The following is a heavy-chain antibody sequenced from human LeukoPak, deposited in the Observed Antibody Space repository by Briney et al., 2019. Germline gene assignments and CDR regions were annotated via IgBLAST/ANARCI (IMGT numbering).Heavy chain of an antibody. CDR2: MNPNSGNT. Sequence: ASVKVSCKASGYTFTSYDINWVRQATGQGLEWMGWMNPNSGNTGYAQKFQGRGTITRNTSISTAYMELSSLRSEDTAVYYCARGLRGDYYYYMDGWGKGTTVTVSS. D-gene: IGHD3-10*01. J-gene: IGHJ6*03. CDR1: GYTFTSYD. CDR3: ARGLRGDYYYYMDG. V-gene: IGHV1-8*03.